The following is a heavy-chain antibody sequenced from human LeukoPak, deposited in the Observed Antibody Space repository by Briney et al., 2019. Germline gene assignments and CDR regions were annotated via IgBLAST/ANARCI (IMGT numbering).Heavy chain of an antibody. CDR1: GFIFSSYG. Sequence: GGSLRLSCAASGFIFSSYGMHWVRQAPGKGLEWVAFIRYDGINKYYADSVKGRFTVSRDNSKNTLYLQMNSLRAEDMAVYYCARDGRGVYIAAANYWGQGTLVTVSS. D-gene: IGHD6-13*01. J-gene: IGHJ4*02. CDR3: ARDGRGVYIAAANY. CDR2: IRYDGINK. V-gene: IGHV3-30*02.